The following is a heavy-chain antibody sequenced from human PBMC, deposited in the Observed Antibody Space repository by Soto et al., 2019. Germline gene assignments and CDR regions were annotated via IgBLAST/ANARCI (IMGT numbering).Heavy chain of an antibody. CDR3: ARGGVQDAFDI. CDR1: GFVVDSTY. Sequence: EVQLVETGGGLIQPGGSLRLSCAASGFVVDSTYMTWVRQAPGKGLEWVSVIYSGGGTYYADSVEGRFTISRDTSKNTLHLQMNDLRAEDTALYYCARGGVQDAFDIWGQGTMVTVSS. J-gene: IGHJ3*02. V-gene: IGHV3-53*02. CDR2: IYSGGGT. D-gene: IGHD1-26*01.